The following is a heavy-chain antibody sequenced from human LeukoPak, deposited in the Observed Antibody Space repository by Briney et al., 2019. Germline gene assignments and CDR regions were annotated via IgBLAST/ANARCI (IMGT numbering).Heavy chain of an antibody. D-gene: IGHD6-19*01. CDR1: GGSISSYY. V-gene: IGHV4-59*01. Sequence: SETLSLTCTVSGGSISSYYWSWIRQPPGKGLEWIGYIYYSGSTNYNPSLKSRVTISVDTSKNQFSLKLSSVTAADTAVYYCAKRKSSGWSPLNDAFDIWGQGTMVTVFS. J-gene: IGHJ3*02. CDR2: IYYSGST. CDR3: AKRKSSGWSPLNDAFDI.